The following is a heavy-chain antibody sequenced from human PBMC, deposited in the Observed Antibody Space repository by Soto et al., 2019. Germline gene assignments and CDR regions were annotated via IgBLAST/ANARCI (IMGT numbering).Heavy chain of an antibody. D-gene: IGHD3-9*01. CDR3: ARHAYDVLTGYYFWFDP. V-gene: IGHV5-10-1*01. Sequence: EXLKISCKPSGHXFTSYLISWVRQMPGKGLEWMGRIDPRDSYTNYSPSFQVHVTMSVHKSISTAYLQWSSLKASDTAMYYCARHAYDVLTGYYFWFDPWGQGTLGTVS. J-gene: IGHJ5*02. CDR1: GHXFTSYL. CDR2: IDPRDSYT.